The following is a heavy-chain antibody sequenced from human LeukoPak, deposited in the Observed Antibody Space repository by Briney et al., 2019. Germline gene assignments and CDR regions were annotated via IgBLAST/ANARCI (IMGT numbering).Heavy chain of an antibody. CDR3: AKGATVTVRTHFDY. CDR1: GFTFSSYP. V-gene: IGHV3-23*03. Sequence: PGGSLRLSCAASGFTFSSYPMSWVRQAPGKGLEWVSVIYSGGSTYYADSVKGRFTISRDNSKNTLYLQMNSLRAEDTAVYYCAKGATVTVRTHFDYCGQGTLVTVSS. CDR2: IYSGGST. D-gene: IGHD4-17*01. J-gene: IGHJ4*02.